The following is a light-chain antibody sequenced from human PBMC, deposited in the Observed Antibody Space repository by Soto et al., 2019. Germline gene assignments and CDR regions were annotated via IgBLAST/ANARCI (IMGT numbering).Light chain of an antibody. CDR2: GDI. V-gene: IGLV1-40*01. J-gene: IGLJ2*01. CDR3: QSYDSSLRGVL. CDR1: SSNIGAGYN. Sequence: QSVLTQPPSVSGAPGQRVTISCTGSSSNIGAGYNVHWYQQLPGTAPKLLIYGDIDRPSGVPDRFSGSKSGTSASLAITGLQAEDAADYYCQSYDSSLRGVLFGGGTKVTVL.